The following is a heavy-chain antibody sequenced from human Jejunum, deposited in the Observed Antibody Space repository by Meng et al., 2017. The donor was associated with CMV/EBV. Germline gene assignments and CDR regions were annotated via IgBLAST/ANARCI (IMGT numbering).Heavy chain of an antibody. V-gene: IGHV3-21*01. CDR1: GFAFSTYA. Sequence: AASGFAFSTYAMNWVRLAPGKGLEWVSSIDATSTYIYYGDSVRGRFTISRDNAKNSLYLQMNSLRADDTALYYCARDLVAATAPNNWGQGTLVTVSS. J-gene: IGHJ4*02. CDR2: IDATSTYI. CDR3: ARDLVAATAPNN. D-gene: IGHD1-26*01.